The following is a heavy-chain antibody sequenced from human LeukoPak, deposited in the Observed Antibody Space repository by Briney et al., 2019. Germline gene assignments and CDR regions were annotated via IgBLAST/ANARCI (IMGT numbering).Heavy chain of an antibody. Sequence: SETLSLTCAVYGGSFSGYYWSWIRQPPGKGLEWIGEINHSGSTNYNPSLKSRVTISVDTSKNQFSLKLSSVTAADTAVYYCARGYCSSTSCYLDYWAREPWSPSPQ. J-gene: IGHJ4*02. D-gene: IGHD2-2*01. V-gene: IGHV4-34*01. CDR3: ARGYCSSTSCYLDY. CDR2: INHSGST. CDR1: GGSFSGYY.